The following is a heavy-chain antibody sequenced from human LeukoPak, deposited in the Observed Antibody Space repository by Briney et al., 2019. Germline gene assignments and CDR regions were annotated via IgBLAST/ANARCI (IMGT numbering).Heavy chain of an antibody. CDR3: AREPAAAGTPPLDY. J-gene: IGHJ4*02. CDR1: GGTFSSYA. D-gene: IGHD6-13*01. CDR2: INPSGGST. Sequence: ASVKVSCKASGGTFSSYAISWVRQAPGQGLEWMGIINPSGGSTSYAQKFQGRVTMTRDMSTSTVYMELSSLRSEDTAVYYCAREPAAAGTPPLDYWGQGTLVTVSS. V-gene: IGHV1-46*01.